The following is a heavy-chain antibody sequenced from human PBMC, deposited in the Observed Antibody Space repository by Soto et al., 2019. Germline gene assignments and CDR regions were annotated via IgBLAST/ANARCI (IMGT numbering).Heavy chain of an antibody. J-gene: IGHJ6*02. CDR3: AKWDTHGIIPPTVGGNYYYYDIDV. CDR1: GFNFRNYW. Sequence: GGSLRLSCAAGGFNFRNYWVHWVRQVPGKGLVWLSGISPFDSKTYYADSVKGRFTVSRDNSKNTLYLQMHSLRAEDAAIFYCAKWDTHGIIPPTVGGNYYYYDIDVWGQGTRVTVSS. D-gene: IGHD5-18*01. V-gene: IGHV3-74*01. CDR2: ISPFDSKT.